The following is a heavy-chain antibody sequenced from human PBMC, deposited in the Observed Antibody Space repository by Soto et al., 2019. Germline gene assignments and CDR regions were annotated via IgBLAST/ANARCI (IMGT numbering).Heavy chain of an antibody. CDR3: ASTKDETLYFDY. D-gene: IGHD2-15*01. J-gene: IGHJ4*02. V-gene: IGHV4-39*01. CDR2: IHYSGST. CDR1: GDSISISSYY. Sequence: QLQLQESGPGLVKPSETLSLTCSVSGDSISISSYYWGWARQPPGKGLEWIGSIHYSGSTHYNPSLQRRVPISGDASKKQFSLKLGSVTAADTAMYYCASTKDETLYFDYWGQGNLVTVSS.